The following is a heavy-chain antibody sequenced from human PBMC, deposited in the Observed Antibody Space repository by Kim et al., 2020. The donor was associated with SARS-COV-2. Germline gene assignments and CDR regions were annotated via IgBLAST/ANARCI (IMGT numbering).Heavy chain of an antibody. CDR2: IYYSGST. V-gene: IGHV4-31*03. CDR1: GGSISSGGYY. Sequence: SETLSLTCTVSGGSISSGGYYWSWIRQHPGKGLEWIGYIYYSGSTYYNPSLKSRVTISVDTSKNQFSLKLSSVTAADTAVYYCARALDGVVVPAAEVRFDPWGQGTLVTVSS. J-gene: IGHJ5*02. CDR3: ARALDGVVVPAAEVRFDP. D-gene: IGHD2-2*01.